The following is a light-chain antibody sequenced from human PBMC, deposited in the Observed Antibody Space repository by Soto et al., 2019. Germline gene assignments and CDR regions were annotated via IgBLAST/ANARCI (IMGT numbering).Light chain of an antibody. J-gene: IGKJ2*01. V-gene: IGKV3-20*01. Sequence: EIVLTQSPGTLSLSPGERATLSCRASRGVSASYLAWYQQKPGQAPRLLIYGASSRATGFPDRFSGSGSGTDFTLTISRLEPEASAVYYCQHYDTSATFCQGTKLEI. CDR3: QHYDTSAT. CDR1: RGVSASY. CDR2: GAS.